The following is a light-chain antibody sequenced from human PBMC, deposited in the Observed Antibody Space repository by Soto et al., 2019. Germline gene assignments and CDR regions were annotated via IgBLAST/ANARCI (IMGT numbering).Light chain of an antibody. J-gene: IGLJ3*02. CDR1: GSDVGNYNY. Sequence: QSALTQPASVSGSPGQSINISCTGTGSDVGNYNYVSWYQQHPGKAPKLMIYEVIKRPSGVSNRFSGSKSGNAASLTISGLQAEDEADYYCSSYTSYTTLWVFGGGTKVTV. CDR2: EVI. V-gene: IGLV2-14*01. CDR3: SSYTSYTTLWV.